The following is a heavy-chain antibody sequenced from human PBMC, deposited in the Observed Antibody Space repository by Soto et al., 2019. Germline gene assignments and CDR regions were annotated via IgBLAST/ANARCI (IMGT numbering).Heavy chain of an antibody. CDR2: ISSSSIYI. V-gene: IGHV3-21*01. CDR3: ARVAGYCSSTSCYIDYYYGMDV. CDR1: GFSFSSYS. D-gene: IGHD2-2*01. J-gene: IGHJ6*02. Sequence: PGGSLRLSGAASGFSFSSYSMNWVRQAPGKRLEWVSSISSSSIYIYYADSVKGRFTISTDHDKDSLYLQMNSLRAEDTAVYYCARVAGYCSSTSCYIDYYYGMDVCGQGTTVTVSS.